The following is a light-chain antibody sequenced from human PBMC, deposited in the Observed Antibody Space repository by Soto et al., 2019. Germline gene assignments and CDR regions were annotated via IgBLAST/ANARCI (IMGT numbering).Light chain of an antibody. V-gene: IGKV3-20*01. J-gene: IGKJ1*01. CDR1: QSVSNNY. CDR2: GAS. CDR3: QQYGTSGT. Sequence: ILFTQSPGPLSLSPGESAALSCRASQSVSNNYLAWYQQKPGQAPRPLIYGASNRATGIPDRFSGSGSGTDFTLTIRRLEPEDSAVYYCQQYGTSGTFGQGTKVDIK.